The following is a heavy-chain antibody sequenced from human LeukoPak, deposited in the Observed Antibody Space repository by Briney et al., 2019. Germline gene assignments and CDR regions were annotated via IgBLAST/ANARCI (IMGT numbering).Heavy chain of an antibody. CDR1: GFTFSSYS. V-gene: IGHV3-21*01. D-gene: IGHD3-10*01. CDR3: ARGYYGLGSSWFDP. Sequence: PGGSLRLSCAASGFTFSSYSMNWVRQAPGKGLEWVSSISSSSSYIYYADSVKGRFTISRDNAKNSLYLQMNSRRAEDTAVYYCARGYYGLGSSWFDPWGQGTLVTVSS. J-gene: IGHJ5*02. CDR2: ISSSSSYI.